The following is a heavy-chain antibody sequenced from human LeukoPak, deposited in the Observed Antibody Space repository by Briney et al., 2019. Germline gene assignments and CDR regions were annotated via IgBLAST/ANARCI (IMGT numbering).Heavy chain of an antibody. J-gene: IGHJ6*02. V-gene: IGHV4-59*01. CDR2: MYYSGIT. Sequence: PSETLSLTCPVSGGSISGYYWSWIRQPPGKGLEWIGYMYYSGITSYNPSLKGRVTISVDTSKNQFSLKLSSVTAADTAVYYCARYGVYRGMDVWGQGTTVTVSS. CDR1: GGSISGYY. CDR3: ARYGVYRGMDV. D-gene: IGHD5-12*01.